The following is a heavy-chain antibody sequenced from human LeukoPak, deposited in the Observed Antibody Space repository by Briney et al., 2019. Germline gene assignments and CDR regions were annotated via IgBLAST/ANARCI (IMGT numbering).Heavy chain of an antibody. CDR1: GFTFSSYW. D-gene: IGHD6-19*01. CDR3: AKGLAVAGHFDY. V-gene: IGHV3-74*01. CDR2: INSDGSST. Sequence: PGGSLRLSCAASGFTFSSYWMHWVRQAPGKGLVWVSRINSDGSSTSYADSVKGRFTISRDNAKNTLYLQMNSLRAEDTAVYYCAKGLAVAGHFDYWGQGTLVTVSS. J-gene: IGHJ4*02.